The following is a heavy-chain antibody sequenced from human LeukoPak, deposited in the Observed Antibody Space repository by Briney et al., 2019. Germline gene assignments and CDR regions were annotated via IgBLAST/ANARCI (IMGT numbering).Heavy chain of an antibody. CDR1: GFTFSSYW. D-gene: IGHD2-2*01. CDR2: INSDGGTT. CDR3: ANLVVVPAASMDV. V-gene: IGHV3-74*01. J-gene: IGHJ6*02. Sequence: GGSLRLSCAASGFTFSSYWMHWVRQAPGKGLVWVSRINSDGGTTTYADSVKGRFTISRDNAKSTLYLQMNSLRAEDTAVYYCANLVVVPAASMDVWGQGTTVTVSS.